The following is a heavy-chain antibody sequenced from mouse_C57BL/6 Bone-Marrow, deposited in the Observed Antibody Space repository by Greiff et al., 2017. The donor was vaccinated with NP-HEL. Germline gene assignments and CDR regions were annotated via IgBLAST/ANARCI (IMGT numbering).Heavy chain of an antibody. CDR2: INPNYGTT. J-gene: IGHJ4*01. Sequence: VQLQQSGPELVKPGASVKISCKASGYSFTDYNMNWVKQSNGKSLEWIGVINPNYGTTSYNQKFKGKATLTVDQSSSTAYMQLNSLTSEDSAVYYCATHYDYEPLYAMDYWGRGTAVTVSS. CDR1: GYSFTDYN. D-gene: IGHD2-4*01. CDR3: ATHYDYEPLYAMDY. V-gene: IGHV1-39*01.